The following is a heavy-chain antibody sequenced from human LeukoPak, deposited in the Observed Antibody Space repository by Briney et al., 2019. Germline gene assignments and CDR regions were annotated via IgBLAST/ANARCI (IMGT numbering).Heavy chain of an antibody. Sequence: ASVKVSCKTSGYTFTSYGISWVRQAPGQGLEWMGWISAYNGNTNYAQKLQGRVTMTTDTSTSTAYMELRSLRSDDTAVYYCARDPSWESVGAFDYWGQGTLVTVSS. J-gene: IGHJ4*02. CDR2: ISAYNGNT. CDR3: ARDPSWESVGAFDY. CDR1: GYTFTSYG. D-gene: IGHD7-27*01. V-gene: IGHV1-18*04.